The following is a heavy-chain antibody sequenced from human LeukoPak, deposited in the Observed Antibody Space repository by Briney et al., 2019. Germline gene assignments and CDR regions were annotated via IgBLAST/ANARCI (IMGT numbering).Heavy chain of an antibody. Sequence: GGSLRLSCAASGFTFSRFWMSWVREAPGKGLEWVANIKQDGSEKYYVDSVKGRFTISRDNAKNSLYLQMNSLRAEDTAVFYCARDGTYTDYDPDFDIWGQGTLVTVSS. CDR1: GFTFSRFW. J-gene: IGHJ4*02. CDR2: IKQDGSEK. V-gene: IGHV3-7*04. D-gene: IGHD5-12*01. CDR3: ARDGTYTDYDPDFDI.